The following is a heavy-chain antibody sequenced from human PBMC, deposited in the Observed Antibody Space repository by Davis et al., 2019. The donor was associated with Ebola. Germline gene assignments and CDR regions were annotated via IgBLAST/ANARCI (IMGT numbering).Heavy chain of an antibody. Sequence: SVKVSCKASGGTFSSYAISWVRQAPGQGLEWMGGIIPIFGTANYAQKFQGRVTITADESTSTAYMERSSLRSEDTAVYYCARASDHSVAAAGFYFDYWGQGTLVTVSS. CDR1: GGTFSSYA. J-gene: IGHJ4*02. CDR2: IIPIFGTA. D-gene: IGHD6-13*01. V-gene: IGHV1-69*13. CDR3: ARASDHSVAAAGFYFDY.